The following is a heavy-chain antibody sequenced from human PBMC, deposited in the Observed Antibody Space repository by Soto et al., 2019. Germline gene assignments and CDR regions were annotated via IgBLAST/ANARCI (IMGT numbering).Heavy chain of an antibody. Sequence: QVQLVQSGAEVKKPGASVKVSCKASGYTFTNFGISWVRQAPGQGLEWMGWISAYNGNTNYAQNFQGRVTMTTDTSTSTDYMGVRGLRSNHTAVYYCARGGAPIGYWGQGFLVSVSS. CDR3: ARGGAPIGY. CDR1: GYTFTNFG. V-gene: IGHV1-18*01. CDR2: ISAYNGNT. J-gene: IGHJ4*02. D-gene: IGHD3-16*01.